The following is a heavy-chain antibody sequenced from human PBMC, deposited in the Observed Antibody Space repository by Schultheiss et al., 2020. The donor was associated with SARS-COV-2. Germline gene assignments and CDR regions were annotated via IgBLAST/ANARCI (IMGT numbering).Heavy chain of an antibody. CDR3: ARDLFDGYCSGGSCYSGFDY. D-gene: IGHD2-15*01. CDR1: GFTFSSYS. J-gene: IGHJ4*02. Sequence: GGSLRLSCAASGFTFSSYSMNWVRQAPGKGLEWVSSISSSSSYIYYADSVKGRFTISRDNAKNSLYLQMNSLRAEDTAVYYCARDLFDGYCSGGSCYSGFDYWGQVTLVTVSS. V-gene: IGHV3-21*01. CDR2: ISSSSSYI.